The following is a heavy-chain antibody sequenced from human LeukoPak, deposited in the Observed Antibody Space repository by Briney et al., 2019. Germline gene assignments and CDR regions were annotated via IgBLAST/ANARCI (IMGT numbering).Heavy chain of an antibody. CDR2: ISWNSGSI. Sequence: PGGSLRLSCAASGFTFDDYAMHWVRQAPGKGLEWVSGISWNSGSIGYADSVKGRFTISRDNAKNSLYLRMNSLRAEDTALYYCAKDIGLGSSWYYFDYWGQGTLVTVSS. D-gene: IGHD6-13*01. CDR3: AKDIGLGSSWYYFDY. J-gene: IGHJ4*02. CDR1: GFTFDDYA. V-gene: IGHV3-9*01.